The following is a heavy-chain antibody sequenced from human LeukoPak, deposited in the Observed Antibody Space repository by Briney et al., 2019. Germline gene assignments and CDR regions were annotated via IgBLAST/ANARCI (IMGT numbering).Heavy chain of an antibody. V-gene: IGHV1-18*04. CDR1: GYTFTSYG. CDR3: AREGVVVPAAMNGSGASGNYYYYYGMDV. D-gene: IGHD2-2*01. Sequence: ASVKVSCKASGYTFTSYGISWVRQAPGQGLEWMGWISAYNGNTDYAQKLQGRVTMTTDTSTSTAYMELRSPRSDDTAVYYCAREGVVVPAAMNGSGASGNYYYYYGMDVWGKGTTVTVSS. J-gene: IGHJ6*04. CDR2: ISAYNGNT.